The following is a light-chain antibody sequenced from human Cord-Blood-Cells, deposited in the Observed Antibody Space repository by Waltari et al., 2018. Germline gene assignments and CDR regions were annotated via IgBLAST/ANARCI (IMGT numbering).Light chain of an antibody. Sequence: PGERATLSCRASQSVSSNLAWYQQKPGQAPRLLIYGASTRATGIPARFSGSGSGTEFTLTISSLQSEDFAVYYCQQYNNWPFTFGPGTKVDIK. CDR1: QSVSSN. CDR2: GAS. J-gene: IGKJ3*01. CDR3: QQYNNWPFT. V-gene: IGKV3D-15*01.